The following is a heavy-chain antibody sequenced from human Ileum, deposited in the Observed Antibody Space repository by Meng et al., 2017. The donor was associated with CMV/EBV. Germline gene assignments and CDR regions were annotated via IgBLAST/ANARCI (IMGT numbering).Heavy chain of an antibody. V-gene: IGHV3-11*04. CDR3: ASFYYGSGRGIIP. CDR1: GFTFSDYY. J-gene: IGHJ5*02. D-gene: IGHD3-10*01. CDR2: ISSSGSTI. Sequence: GEALKISCAASGFTFSDYYMSWIRQAPGKGLEWVSYISSSGSTIYYADSVKGRFTISRDNAKNSLYLQMNSLRAEDTAVYYCASFYYGSGRGIIPWGQGTLVTVSS.